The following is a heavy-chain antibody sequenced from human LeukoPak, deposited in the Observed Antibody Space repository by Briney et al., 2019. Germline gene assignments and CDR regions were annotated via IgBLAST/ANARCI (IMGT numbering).Heavy chain of an antibody. J-gene: IGHJ4*02. CDR3: ASGLWFGEV. V-gene: IGHV4-34*01. CDR1: GGSFSGCY. D-gene: IGHD3-10*01. CDR2: INHSGST. Sequence: PSETLSLTCAVYGGSFSGCYWSWIRQPPGKGLEWIGEINHSGSTNYNTSLKSRVTISVDTSKNQFSLKLSSVTAADTAVYYCASGLWFGEVWGQGTLVTVSS.